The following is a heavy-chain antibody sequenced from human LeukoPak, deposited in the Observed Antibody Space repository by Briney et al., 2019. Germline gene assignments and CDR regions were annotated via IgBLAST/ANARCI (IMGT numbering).Heavy chain of an antibody. CDR3: ARGYDFWGNHWFDP. CDR1: GFTFSSYG. CDR2: IWYDGSNK. V-gene: IGHV3-33*01. Sequence: GGSLRLSCAASGFTFSSYGMHWVRQAPGKGLEWVAVIWYDGSNKYYVDSVKGRFTISRDNSKNTLYLQMDSLRAEDTAVYYCARGYDFWGNHWFDPWGQGTLVTVSS. D-gene: IGHD3-3*01. J-gene: IGHJ5*02.